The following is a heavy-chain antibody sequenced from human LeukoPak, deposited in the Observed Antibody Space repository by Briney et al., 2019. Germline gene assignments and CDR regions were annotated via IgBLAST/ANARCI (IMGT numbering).Heavy chain of an antibody. J-gene: IGHJ5*02. CDR2: VYHSGST. CDR3: ARGVVGGTTGNWFDP. V-gene: IGHV4-38-2*02. D-gene: IGHD1-26*01. Sequence: PSETLSLTCTVCGYSISSGYYWGWIRQPPGQGLEWIGCVYHSGSTNYNPSLKSRVTISVDTSKNQFSLRLSSVTAADTAVYYCARGVVGGTTGNWFDPWGQGTLVTVSS. CDR1: GYSISSGYY.